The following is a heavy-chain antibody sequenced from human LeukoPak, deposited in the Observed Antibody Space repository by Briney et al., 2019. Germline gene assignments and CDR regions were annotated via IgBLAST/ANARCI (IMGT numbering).Heavy chain of an antibody. CDR3: ARIPRTWLRFPYFDY. Sequence: PGGSLGLSCAASAFTFSNCTMHWVRQAPGKGLEWVAVISYDGSNKYYADSVKGRFTISRDNSKNTLYLQMNSLRGEDTAVYYCARIPRTWLRFPYFDYWGQGTLATVSS. D-gene: IGHD5-12*01. CDR1: AFTFSNCT. J-gene: IGHJ4*02. CDR2: ISYDGSNK. V-gene: IGHV3-30-3*01.